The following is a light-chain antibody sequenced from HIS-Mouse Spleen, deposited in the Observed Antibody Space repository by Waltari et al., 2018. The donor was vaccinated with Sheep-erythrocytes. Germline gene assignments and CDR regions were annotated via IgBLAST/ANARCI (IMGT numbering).Light chain of an antibody. J-gene: IGLJ3*02. Sequence: QSVLTQPASVSGSPGQSLTIPCPGTSSDVGSYNLVPWYQQHPGKAPKLMIYEGSKRPSGVSNRFSGSKSGNTASLTISGLQAEDEADYYCCSYAGSSTPWVFGGGTKLTVL. CDR1: SSDVGSYNL. V-gene: IGLV2-23*01. CDR2: EGS. CDR3: CSYAGSSTPWV.